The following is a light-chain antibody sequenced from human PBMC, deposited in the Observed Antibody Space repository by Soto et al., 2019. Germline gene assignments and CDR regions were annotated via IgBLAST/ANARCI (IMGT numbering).Light chain of an antibody. V-gene: IGKV3-11*01. CDR1: QSVSTY. J-gene: IGKJ2*01. CDR2: DAS. CDR3: QQRGDWPPYT. Sequence: EIVLTQSPATLSLSPGERATLSCRASQSVSTYLAWYQQKPGQAPRLLIYDASNRATGIPARFSGSGSGTDFTPTISSLEPEDFAVYYCQQRGDWPPYTFGQGTKLEIK.